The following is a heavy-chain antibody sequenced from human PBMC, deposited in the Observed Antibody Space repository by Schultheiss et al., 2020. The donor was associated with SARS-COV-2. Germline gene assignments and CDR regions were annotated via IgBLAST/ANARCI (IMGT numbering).Heavy chain of an antibody. CDR1: GFTFSSYS. V-gene: IGHV3-21*01. Sequence: GGSLRLSCAASGFTFSSYSMNWVRQAPGKGLEWVSSISSSSSYIYYAGSVKGRFTISRDNAKNSLYLQMNSLRAEDTAVYYCARTATIFGVVTHYTMDVWGQGTAVTVSS. CDR3: ARTATIFGVVTHYTMDV. J-gene: IGHJ6*02. CDR2: ISSSSSYI. D-gene: IGHD3-3*01.